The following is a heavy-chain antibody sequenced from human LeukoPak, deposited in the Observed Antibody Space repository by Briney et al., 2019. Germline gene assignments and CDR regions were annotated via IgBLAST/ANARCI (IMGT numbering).Heavy chain of an antibody. D-gene: IGHD1-26*01. CDR2: IWYDGSNK. CDR3: ARAGGSYYPYFYYGMDV. V-gene: IGHV3-33*01. Sequence: PGGSLRLSCAASGFTYNSHAMHWVRQAPGKGLEWVAVIWYDGSNKYYADPVKGRFTISRDNSKNTMHLEMNSLRAEDMAVYYCARAGGSYYPYFYYGMDVWGQGTAVTVSS. CDR1: GFTYNSHA. J-gene: IGHJ6*02.